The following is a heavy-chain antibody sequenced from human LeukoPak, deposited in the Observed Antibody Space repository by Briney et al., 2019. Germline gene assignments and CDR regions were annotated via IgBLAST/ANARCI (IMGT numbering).Heavy chain of an antibody. V-gene: IGHV3-21*01. D-gene: IGHD3-3*01. J-gene: IGHJ4*02. Sequence: GGCLRLSCAASGFTFSSYAMSWVRQAPGKGLEWVSFISGSSSYIYYADSVKGRFTISRDNAENSLYLQMNSLRAEDTAVYYCASGVVSAYWGQGTLVTVSS. CDR2: ISGSSSYI. CDR1: GFTFSSYA. CDR3: ASGVVSAY.